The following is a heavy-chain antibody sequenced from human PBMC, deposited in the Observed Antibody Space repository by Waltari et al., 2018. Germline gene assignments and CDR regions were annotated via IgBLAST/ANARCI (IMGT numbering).Heavy chain of an antibody. D-gene: IGHD3-3*01. Sequence: QVQLQESGPGLVKPSETLSLTCTVSGGSISSHYWSWIRQPPGKGLEWIVYIYYSGSTNYNPSLKSRVTISVDTSKNQFSLKLSSVTAADTAVYYCARDTIPGGMDVWGQGTTVTVSS. CDR1: GGSISSHY. J-gene: IGHJ6*02. CDR2: IYYSGST. V-gene: IGHV4-59*11. CDR3: ARDTIPGGMDV.